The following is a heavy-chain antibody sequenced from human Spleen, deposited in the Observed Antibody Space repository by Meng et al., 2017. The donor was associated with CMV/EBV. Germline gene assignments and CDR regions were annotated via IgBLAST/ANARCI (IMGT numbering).Heavy chain of an antibody. CDR3: ASLAGTTWGY. J-gene: IGHJ4*02. V-gene: IGHV4-34*01. D-gene: IGHD1-1*01. Sequence: SLTCAVYGGSFSGYFWTWIRQPPGKGLEYIGEIYHSGSTNYNPSLKSRVTISVDKSKNQFSLKLSSVTAADTAVYYCASLAGTTWGYWGQGTLVTVSS. CDR2: IYHSGST. CDR1: GGSFSGYF.